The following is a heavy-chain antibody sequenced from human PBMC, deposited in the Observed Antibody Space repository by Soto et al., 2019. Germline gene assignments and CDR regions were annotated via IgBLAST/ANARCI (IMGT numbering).Heavy chain of an antibody. Sequence: EVQLVESGGGLVQPGGSLKLSCAASGFTFSGSAMHWVRQASGKGLEWVGRIRSKANSYATAYAASVKGRFTISRDDSKNTANLQMNSLKTEDTAVYYCTADTAMTNYGMDVWGQGTTVTVSS. D-gene: IGHD5-18*01. CDR3: TADTAMTNYGMDV. CDR1: GFTFSGSA. J-gene: IGHJ6*02. V-gene: IGHV3-73*02. CDR2: IRSKANSYAT.